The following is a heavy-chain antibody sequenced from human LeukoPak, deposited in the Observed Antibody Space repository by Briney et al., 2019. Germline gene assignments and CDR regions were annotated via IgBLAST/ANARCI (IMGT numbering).Heavy chain of an antibody. V-gene: IGHV3-66*04. CDR1: GFTVSSNY. CDR2: IYSGGST. D-gene: IGHD1-26*01. CDR3: ARQETSSYNGAFDI. Sequence: GGSLRLSCAASGFTVSSNYMSWVRQAPGKGLEWVSVIYSGGSTYYADSVKGRFTISRDNAKNSLYLQMNSLRADDTAVYHCARQETSSYNGAFDIWGQGTMVTVSS. J-gene: IGHJ3*02.